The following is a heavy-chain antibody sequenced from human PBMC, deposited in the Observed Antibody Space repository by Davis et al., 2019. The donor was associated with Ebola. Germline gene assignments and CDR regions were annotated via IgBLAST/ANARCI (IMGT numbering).Heavy chain of an antibody. Sequence: GESLKISCAASGFPITNYWTHWVRQAPGKGLVWVSRIKNDGSSIYADSVKGRFTISRDNAKNTLYLQMNSLRVEDTAVYYCARDGIATFGKVKYYYGMDVWGKGTTVTVSS. D-gene: IGHD6-13*01. V-gene: IGHV3-74*01. J-gene: IGHJ6*04. CDR3: ARDGIATFGKVKYYYGMDV. CDR2: IKNDGSS. CDR1: GFPITNYW.